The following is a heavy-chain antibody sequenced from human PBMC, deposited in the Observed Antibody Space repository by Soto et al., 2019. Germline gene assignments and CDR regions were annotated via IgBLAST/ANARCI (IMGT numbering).Heavy chain of an antibody. CDR1: GGSVSSGGYY. V-gene: IGHV4-61*08. Sequence: KASETLSLTCTVSGGSVSSGGYYWSWIRQPPGKGLEYIGDMYYSGSTNYNPSLKGRVTISVDTSKNQFSLNLSSVTAADTGVYYCAADSSTYHGKPFEYWGRGTPVTVSS. CDR2: MYYSGST. D-gene: IGHD2-2*01. J-gene: IGHJ4*02. CDR3: AADSSTYHGKPFEY.